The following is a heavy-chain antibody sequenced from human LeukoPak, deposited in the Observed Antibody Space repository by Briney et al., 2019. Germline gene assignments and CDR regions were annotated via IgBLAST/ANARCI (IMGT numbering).Heavy chain of an antibody. J-gene: IGHJ4*02. Sequence: GGSLRLSCVASGFTFSSYAMSWVRQAPGKGLERVSSIGTDKHYADSVKGRFTVSRDNSKNTLYLQLNSLRAEDSAVYYCATDAIPGNSIWDYFAYWGQGTLVTVSS. D-gene: IGHD1-7*01. CDR2: IGTDK. CDR1: GFTFSSYA. V-gene: IGHV3-23*01. CDR3: ATDAIPGNSIWDYFAY.